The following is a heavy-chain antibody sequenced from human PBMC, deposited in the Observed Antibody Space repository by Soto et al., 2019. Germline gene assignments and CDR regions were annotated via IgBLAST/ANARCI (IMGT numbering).Heavy chain of an antibody. CDR3: TTDLVTTVTANFDY. J-gene: IGHJ4*02. CDR1: GFTFSNAW. CDR2: IKSKTDGGTT. Sequence: EVQLVESGGGLVKPGGSLRLSCAASGFTFSNAWMSWVRQAPGKGLEWVGRIKSKTDGGTTDYAAPVKGRFTISRDDSKNTLYLQKNSLKTEDTAVYYCTTDLVTTVTANFDYWGQGTLVTVSS. D-gene: IGHD4-17*01. V-gene: IGHV3-15*01.